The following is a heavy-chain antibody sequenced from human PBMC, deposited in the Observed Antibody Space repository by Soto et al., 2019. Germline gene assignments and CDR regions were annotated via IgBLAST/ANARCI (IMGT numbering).Heavy chain of an antibody. CDR3: AKDSPWWDSSGLPFDP. CDR1: GFTFSSYA. V-gene: IGHV3-23*01. Sequence: PGGSLRLSCAASGFTFSSYAMSWVRQAPGKGLEWVSAISGSGGSTYYADSVKGRFTISRDNSKNTLYLQMNSLRAEDTAVYYCAKDSPWWDSSGLPFDPWGQGTLVTVSS. D-gene: IGHD6-19*01. CDR2: ISGSGGST. J-gene: IGHJ5*02.